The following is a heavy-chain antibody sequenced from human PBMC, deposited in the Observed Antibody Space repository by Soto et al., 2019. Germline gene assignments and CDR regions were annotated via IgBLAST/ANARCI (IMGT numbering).Heavy chain of an antibody. CDR3: ARPTYCSSTHCSPFDY. V-gene: IGHV5-10-1*04. Sequence: SGESLKISCQGSGYRFSDYWIHWVRQVPGKGLEWMGKIDPSDSFTTYSPSFQGRVTISADKSISTAYLQWSSLEASDTAMYYCARPTYCSSTHCSPFDYWGQGTLVTVSS. J-gene: IGHJ4*02. CDR1: GYRFSDYW. D-gene: IGHD2-2*01. CDR2: IDPSDSFT.